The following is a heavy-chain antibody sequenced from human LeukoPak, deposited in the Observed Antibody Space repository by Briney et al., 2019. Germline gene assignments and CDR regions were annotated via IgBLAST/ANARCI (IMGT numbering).Heavy chain of an antibody. CDR2: IYSGGST. V-gene: IGHV3-53*01. D-gene: IGHD3-16*02. Sequence: HSGGSLRLSCAASGFTVSSNYMSWVRQVPGKGLEWVSVIYSGGSTYYADSVKGRFTISRDNSKNTLYLQMNSLRAEDTAVYYCARVLTMDMITFGGVIVDEYYFDYWGQGTLVTVSS. CDR3: ARVLTMDMITFGGVIVDEYYFDY. J-gene: IGHJ4*02. CDR1: GFTVSSNY.